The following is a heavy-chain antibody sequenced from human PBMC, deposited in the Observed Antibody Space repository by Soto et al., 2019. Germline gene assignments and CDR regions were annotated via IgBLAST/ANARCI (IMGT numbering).Heavy chain of an antibody. J-gene: IGHJ6*02. CDR1: GGSFSGYY. Sequence: SETLSLTCAVYGGSFSGYYWSWIRQPPGKGLEWIGYINHSGSTNYNPSLKSRVTISVYRSKNQFSLKLSSVTASDTAVYYCATVRGYSSGMDVWGQGTTVTVSS. CDR2: INHSGST. D-gene: IGHD5-18*01. V-gene: IGHV4-34*01. CDR3: ATVRGYSSGMDV.